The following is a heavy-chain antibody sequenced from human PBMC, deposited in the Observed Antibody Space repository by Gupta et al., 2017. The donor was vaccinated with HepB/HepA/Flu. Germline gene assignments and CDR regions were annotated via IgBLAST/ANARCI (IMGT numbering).Heavy chain of an antibody. Sequence: QVQLVQSGAEVKKPGASVKASCKASGYTFTSYYITWVRQAPGQGLEWMGWITAYNGDTNYAQKFQGRVSMTTDTSTSTAYMELRTLTSNDTAVYYCARGGSGWFLGFWGQGTLVTVSS. J-gene: IGHJ4*02. V-gene: IGHV1-18*01. CDR3: ARGGSGWFLGF. CDR2: ITAYNGDT. D-gene: IGHD6-19*01. CDR1: GYTFTSYY.